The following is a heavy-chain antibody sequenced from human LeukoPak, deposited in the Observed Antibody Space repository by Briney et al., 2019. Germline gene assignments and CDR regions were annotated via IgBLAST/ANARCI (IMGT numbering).Heavy chain of an antibody. D-gene: IGHD3-22*01. CDR2: IYYSGNT. CDR3: ARRNFFDSSGPRYYFDY. V-gene: IGHV4-39*01. CDR1: GDSISSSNSY. J-gene: IGHJ4*02. Sequence: SETLSLTCTVSGDSISSSNSYWGWIRQPPGKGLEWIGSIYYSGNTYYNASLKSRVTISVDTSKNQFSLKLSSVTAADTAVYYCARRNFFDSSGPRYYFDYWGQGTLVTVSS.